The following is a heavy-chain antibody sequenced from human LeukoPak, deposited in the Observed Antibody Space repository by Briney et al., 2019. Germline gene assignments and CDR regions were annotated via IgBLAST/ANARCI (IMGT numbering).Heavy chain of an antibody. Sequence: SETLSLTCTVSGGSISSGDYYWSWIRQPPGKGLEWIGYIYYSGSTYYNPSLKSRVTISVDTSKNQFSLKLSSVTAADTAVCYCARSDIAGYFDFWGQGTLVTVSS. V-gene: IGHV4-30-4*01. CDR3: ARSDIAGYFDF. CDR2: IYYSGST. D-gene: IGHD5-12*01. J-gene: IGHJ4*02. CDR1: GGSISSGDYY.